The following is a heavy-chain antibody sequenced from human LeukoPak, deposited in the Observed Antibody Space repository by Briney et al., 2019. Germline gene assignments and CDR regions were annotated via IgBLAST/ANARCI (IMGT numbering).Heavy chain of an antibody. CDR2: INPNSGGT. CDR3: ARGDQLLSPDY. V-gene: IGHV1-2*06. CDR1: GYTFTGYY. J-gene: IGHJ4*02. Sequence: ASVKVSCKASGYTFTGYYMHWVRQAPGRGLEWMGRINPNSGGTNYAQKLQGRVTMTTDTSTSTAYMELRSLRSDDTAVYYCARGDQLLSPDYWGQGTLVTVSS. D-gene: IGHD2-2*01.